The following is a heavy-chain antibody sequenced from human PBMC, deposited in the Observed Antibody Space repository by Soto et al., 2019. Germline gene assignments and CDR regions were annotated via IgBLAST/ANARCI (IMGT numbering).Heavy chain of an antibody. Sequence: EVQLLESGGGLVQTGGSLRLSCAASGFTVSSYAMSWFRHAPGKGLEWVSAISGSGGSTYYSDSVKGRFTISRDNSKNQLYLQMTSVKAGDTAVYYGAKGASGGMDVWSQGTTVMVSS. CDR3: AKGASGGMDV. CDR1: GFTVSSYA. CDR2: ISGSGGST. V-gene: IGHV3-23*01. J-gene: IGHJ6*02.